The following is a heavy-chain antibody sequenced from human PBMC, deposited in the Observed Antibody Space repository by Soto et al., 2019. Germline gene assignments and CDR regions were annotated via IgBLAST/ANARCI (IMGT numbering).Heavy chain of an antibody. CDR1: GGSISIGGYY. Sequence: KASETLSLTCTVSGGSISIGGYYWTCIRQHPGKGLEWIGYIYYSGSTYYNPSLKSRVTISVDTSKNQFSLKLSSVTAADTAVYYCARDKYYYGSGKDGMDVWGQGTTVTVSS. D-gene: IGHD3-10*01. CDR2: IYYSGST. J-gene: IGHJ6*02. V-gene: IGHV4-31*03. CDR3: ARDKYYYGSGKDGMDV.